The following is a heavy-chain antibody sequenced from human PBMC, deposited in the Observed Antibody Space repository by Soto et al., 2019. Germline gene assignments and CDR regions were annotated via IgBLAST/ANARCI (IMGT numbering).Heavy chain of an antibody. J-gene: IGHJ6*02. Sequence: QVQLVQSGAEVKKPGASVKVSCKASGYTFTGYYMHWVLQAPGQGLEWMGWINPNSGGTNYAQKFQGRVTMTRDTSISTAYMELSRLRPDDTAVYYCAREITMIVVVIKGGMDVWGQGTTVTVSS. V-gene: IGHV1-2*02. CDR3: AREITMIVVVIKGGMDV. CDR1: GYTFTGYY. CDR2: INPNSGGT. D-gene: IGHD3-22*01.